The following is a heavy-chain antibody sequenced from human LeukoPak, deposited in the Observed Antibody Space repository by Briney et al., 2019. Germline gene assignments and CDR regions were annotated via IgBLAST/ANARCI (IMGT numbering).Heavy chain of an antibody. CDR3: ARARGAVTIDY. CDR2: INHSGTT. CDR1: GGSISSGGYY. Sequence: PSQTLSLTCTVSGGSISSGGYYWSWIRQPPGKGLEWIGEINHSGTTNYNPSLKSRVTISVDTSKNQFSLKLSSVTAADTAMYYCARARGAVTIDYWGQGTRVTVSS. J-gene: IGHJ4*02. V-gene: IGHV4-30-2*01. D-gene: IGHD4-11*01.